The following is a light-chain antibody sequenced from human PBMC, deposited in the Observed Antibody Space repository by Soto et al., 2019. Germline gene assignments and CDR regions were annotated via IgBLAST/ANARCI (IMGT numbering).Light chain of an antibody. V-gene: IGKV3-15*01. CDR1: QSVNNN. CDR2: GAS. Sequence: EIILTQSPASLSVSPGERATLSCRASQSVNNNLAWYQQKPGQAPRLLISGASTRATGIPARFSGSGSGTEFTLTISSLESDDFALYFCQEYNDWPLRTFGQGTKVEIK. J-gene: IGKJ1*01. CDR3: QEYNDWPLRT.